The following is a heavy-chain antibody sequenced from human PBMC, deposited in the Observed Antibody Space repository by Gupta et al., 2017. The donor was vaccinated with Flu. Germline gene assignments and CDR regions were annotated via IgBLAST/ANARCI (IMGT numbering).Heavy chain of an antibody. V-gene: IGHV1-69*01. J-gene: IGHJ6*01. CDR3: ARDHITMVRGVMGMGKNYYYYGMDV. Sequence: QVQLVQSGAEVKKPGSSVKVSCKASGGTFSSYAISWVRQAPGQGLEWMEGIIPIFGTANYAQKFQGRVTITADESTSTAYMELSSLRSEDTAVYYGARDHITMVRGVMGMGKNYYYYGMDVWGQGTTATVSS. CDR2: IIPIFGTA. CDR1: GGTFSSYA. D-gene: IGHD3-10*01.